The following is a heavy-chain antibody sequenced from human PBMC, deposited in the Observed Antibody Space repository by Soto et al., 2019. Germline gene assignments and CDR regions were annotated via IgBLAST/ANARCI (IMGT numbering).Heavy chain of an antibody. V-gene: IGHV1-69*06. J-gene: IGHJ4*02. CDR1: GYSFSSHA. Sequence: QVQLEQSGSEVKKSGSSVKVSCKASGYSFSSHAVSWVRQAPGQGLEWMGGIIPVFGTPSYAQKFQGRVTISADKSTNTSALEVRSRRSEDTAVYYCARGGALSTTWYWGDGLDSWGQGTQVTVSS. CDR3: ARGGALSTTWYWGDGLDS. D-gene: IGHD2-8*02. CDR2: IIPVFGTP.